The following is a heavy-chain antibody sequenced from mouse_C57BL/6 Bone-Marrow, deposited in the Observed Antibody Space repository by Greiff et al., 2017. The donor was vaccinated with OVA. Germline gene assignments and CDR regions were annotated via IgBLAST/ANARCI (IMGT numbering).Heavy chain of an antibody. J-gene: IGHJ4*01. D-gene: IGHD2-4*01. CDR2: IRLKSDNYAT. CDR3: TYDYDYYAMDY. Sequence: EVKVEESGGGLVQPGGSMKLSCVASGFTFSNYWMNWVRQSPEKGLEWVAQIRLKSDNYATHYAESVKGRFTISRDDSKSSVYLQMNNLRAEDTGIYYCTYDYDYYAMDYWGQGTSVTVSS. CDR1: GFTFSNYW. V-gene: IGHV6-3*01.